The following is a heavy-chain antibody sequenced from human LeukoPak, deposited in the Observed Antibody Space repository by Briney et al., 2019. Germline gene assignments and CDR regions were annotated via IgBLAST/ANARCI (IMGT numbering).Heavy chain of an antibody. CDR3: ARPSRGLRYFSDAFDI. CDR2: IIPIFGTA. Sequence: ASVKVSCKASGGTFSSYAISWVRQAPGQGLEWMGGIIPIFGTANYAQKFQGRVTITADESTSTAYMELSSLRSEDTAVYYCARPSRGLRYFSDAFDIWGQGTMVTVSS. V-gene: IGHV1-69*13. D-gene: IGHD3-9*01. CDR1: GGTFSSYA. J-gene: IGHJ3*02.